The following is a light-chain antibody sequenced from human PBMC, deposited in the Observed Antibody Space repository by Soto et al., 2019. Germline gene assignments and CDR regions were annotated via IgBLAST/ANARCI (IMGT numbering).Light chain of an antibody. CDR2: RNN. J-gene: IGLJ2*01. CDR3: AAWDDSLSGVV. V-gene: IGLV1-47*01. CDR1: SSNIGSNY. Sequence: QSVLTQPPSASGTPGQRVTISCSGSSSNIGSNYVYWYQQLPGTVPQLLIDRNNERPSGVPDRFSGSKSDTSASLAISGLRSEDEADYYCAAWDDSLSGVVFGGGTKVTVL.